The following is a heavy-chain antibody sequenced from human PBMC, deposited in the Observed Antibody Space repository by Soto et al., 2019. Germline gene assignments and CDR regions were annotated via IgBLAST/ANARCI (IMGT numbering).Heavy chain of an antibody. Sequence: GGSLRLSCAASGFTFSSYGMHWVRQAPGKGLEWVAVIWYDGSNKYYADSVKGRFTISRDNSKNTLYLQMNSLRAEDTAVYYCARDRYGDYVSHFDYWGQGTLVTVSS. CDR2: IWYDGSNK. D-gene: IGHD4-17*01. CDR3: ARDRYGDYVSHFDY. CDR1: GFTFSSYG. V-gene: IGHV3-33*01. J-gene: IGHJ4*02.